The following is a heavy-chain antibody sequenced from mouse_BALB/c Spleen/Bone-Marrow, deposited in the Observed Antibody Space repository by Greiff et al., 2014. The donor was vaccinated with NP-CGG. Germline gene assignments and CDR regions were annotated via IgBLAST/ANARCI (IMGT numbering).Heavy chain of an antibody. Sequence: VKLVESGPGLVQPSQSLSITCTVSGFSLTSYGVHWVRQSPGKGLEWLGVIWSGGSTDYNAAFMSRLSISKDNSKSQVFFKMNSLQANDTAIYYCARNSHYYGYYYAMDYWGQGTSVTVSS. J-gene: IGHJ4*01. V-gene: IGHV2-2*02. CDR1: GFSLTSYG. D-gene: IGHD1-2*01. CDR3: ARNSHYYGYYYAMDY. CDR2: IWSGGST.